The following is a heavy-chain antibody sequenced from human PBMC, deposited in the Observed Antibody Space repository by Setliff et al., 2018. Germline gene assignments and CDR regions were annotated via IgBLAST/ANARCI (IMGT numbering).Heavy chain of an antibody. J-gene: IGHJ4*02. Sequence: SETLSLTCTVSGGSISSHYWSWIRQPPGKGLEWIGEINHSGSSNYNPSLGSRVTISVDTSKNQFSLMLTSVTAADTAIYYCAGRPQNTPMGPCDYWGQGTLVTVSS. CDR2: INHSGSS. CDR1: GGSISSHY. V-gene: IGHV4-59*11. CDR3: AGRPQNTPMGPCDY. D-gene: IGHD5-18*01.